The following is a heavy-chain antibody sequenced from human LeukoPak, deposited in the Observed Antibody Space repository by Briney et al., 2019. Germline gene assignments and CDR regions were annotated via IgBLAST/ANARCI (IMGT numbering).Heavy chain of an antibody. V-gene: IGHV4-61*01. Sequence: SETLSLTCSVSGGSVSSGISYWSWIRQPPGEGLEWIAYISDSGGSDYNPSLRGRVTISLDTSKNQFSLRLTSVTAADTAVYYCARDVYYYDSSGYYYYYYGMDVWGQGTTVTVSS. CDR3: ARDVYYYDSSGYYYYYYGMDV. CDR2: ISDSGGS. D-gene: IGHD3-22*01. J-gene: IGHJ6*02. CDR1: GGSVSSGISY.